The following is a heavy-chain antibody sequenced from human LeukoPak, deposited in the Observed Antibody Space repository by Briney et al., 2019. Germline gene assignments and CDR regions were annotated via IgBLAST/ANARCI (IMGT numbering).Heavy chain of an antibody. CDR2: ISSSSSTI. CDR1: GFTFSSYS. Sequence: GGSLRLSCAASGFTFSSYSMNWVRQAPGKGLEWVSYISSSSSTIYYADSVRGRLTISRDNAKNSLYLQMNSLSAEDTAVYYCARGGTAAGHRDYFDYWGQGTLVTVSS. V-gene: IGHV3-48*01. CDR3: ARGGTAAGHRDYFDY. J-gene: IGHJ4*02. D-gene: IGHD6-13*01.